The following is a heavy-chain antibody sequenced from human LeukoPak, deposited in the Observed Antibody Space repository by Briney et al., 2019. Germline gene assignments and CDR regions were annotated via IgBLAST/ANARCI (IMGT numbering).Heavy chain of an antibody. Sequence: AAVKVSCKASGYTFTSYGISWVRQAPGQGLEWMGWISAYNGNTNYAQKLQGRVTMTTDTSTSTAYMELRSLRSDDTAVYYCARSLTVAGTRRYYYYMDVWGIGTTVTVSS. V-gene: IGHV1-18*01. CDR2: ISAYNGNT. D-gene: IGHD6-19*01. CDR3: ARSLTVAGTRRYYYYMDV. J-gene: IGHJ6*03. CDR1: GYTFTSYG.